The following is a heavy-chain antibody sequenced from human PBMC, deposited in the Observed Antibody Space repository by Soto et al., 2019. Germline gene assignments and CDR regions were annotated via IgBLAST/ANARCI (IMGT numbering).Heavy chain of an antibody. CDR3: ARPLWRDGYNWGYFDL. J-gene: IGHJ2*01. CDR1: GFTFSSYA. CDR2: ISYDGSNK. Sequence: PGGSLRLSCAASGFTFSSYAMHWVRQAPGKGLEWVAVISYDGSNKYYADSVKGRFTISRDNSKNTLYLQMNSLRAEDTAVYYCARPLWRDGYNWGYFDLWGRGPLVSVSS. D-gene: IGHD5-12*01. V-gene: IGHV3-30-3*01.